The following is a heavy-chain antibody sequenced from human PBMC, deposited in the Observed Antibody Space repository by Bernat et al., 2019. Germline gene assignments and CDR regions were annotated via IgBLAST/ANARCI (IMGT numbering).Heavy chain of an antibody. Sequence: EVQLVESGGGLVQPGGSLRLSCSASGFTLSSHEMNWVRQAPGKGLEWVSYISSSGSRLYYADSVKGRFTISRDNAKNSLYLQMNGLRAEDTAVYYCAREDNRPILRDYWGQGTLVTVSS. CDR1: GFTLSSHE. V-gene: IGHV3-48*03. CDR3: AREDNRPILRDY. CDR2: ISSSGSRL. D-gene: IGHD2-2*02. J-gene: IGHJ4*02.